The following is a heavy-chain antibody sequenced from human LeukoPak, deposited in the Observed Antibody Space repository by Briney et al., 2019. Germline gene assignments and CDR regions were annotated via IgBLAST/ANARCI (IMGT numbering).Heavy chain of an antibody. Sequence: GGSLRLSCAASGFTFSSYGMHWVRQAPGKGLEWVAFIRYDGSNKYYADSVKGRFTISRDNSKNTLYLQMNSLRAEDTALYYCAKVDVSSGYYSGYDAFDIWGQGTMVTVSS. CDR3: AKVDVSSGYYSGYDAFDI. D-gene: IGHD3-22*01. CDR2: IRYDGSNK. CDR1: GFTFSSYG. J-gene: IGHJ3*02. V-gene: IGHV3-30*02.